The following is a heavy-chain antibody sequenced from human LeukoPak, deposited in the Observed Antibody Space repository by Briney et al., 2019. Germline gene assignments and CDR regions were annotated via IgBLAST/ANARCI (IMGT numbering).Heavy chain of an antibody. Sequence: PSQTLSLTCAVSGGSISSGGYSWSWIRQPPGKGPEWIGYIYHSGSTYYNPSLKSRVTISVDTSKNQFSLKLSSVTAADTAVYYCARQYYYGSYGMDVWGQGTTVTVSS. CDR3: ARQYYYGSYGMDV. CDR2: IYHSGST. CDR1: GGSISSGGYS. J-gene: IGHJ6*02. D-gene: IGHD3-10*01. V-gene: IGHV4-30-2*01.